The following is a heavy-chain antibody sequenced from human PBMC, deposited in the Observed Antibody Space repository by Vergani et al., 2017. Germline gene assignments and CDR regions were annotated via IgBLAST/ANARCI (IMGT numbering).Heavy chain of an antibody. V-gene: IGHV3-30*02. CDR2: LRYDGSNE. Sequence: QVQLVESGGGVVQPGGSLRLSCAASGFSFSTYGMHWVRQAPGRGLEWVAFLRYDGSNEYYGDAVKGRFIISRDNSKNMLSLEMHSLRPEDTAVYYFANSYCSSLSCYAFYGMEVWGQGTTVTVSS. CDR1: GFSFSTYG. J-gene: IGHJ6*02. D-gene: IGHD2-2*01. CDR3: ANSYCSSLSCYAFYGMEV.